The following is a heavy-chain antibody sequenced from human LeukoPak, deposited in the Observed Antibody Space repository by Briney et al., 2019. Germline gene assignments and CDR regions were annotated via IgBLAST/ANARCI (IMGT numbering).Heavy chain of an antibody. Sequence: GGSLRLSCAASRFTFSSYWIHWVRQAPGKGLVWVSRINTDGSRTTYADSVKGRFTISRDNAKDTLYLQMNSLRAEDTAVYYCATEGAGSGWSGYYDYWGQGTLVTVSS. V-gene: IGHV3-74*01. CDR3: ATEGAGSGWSGYYDY. CDR2: INTDGSRT. CDR1: RFTFSSYW. D-gene: IGHD6-19*01. J-gene: IGHJ4*02.